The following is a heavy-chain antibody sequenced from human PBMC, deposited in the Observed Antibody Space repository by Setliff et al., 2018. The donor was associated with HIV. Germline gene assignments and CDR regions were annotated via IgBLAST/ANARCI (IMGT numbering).Heavy chain of an antibody. D-gene: IGHD3-22*01. CDR2: IYTSGST. J-gene: IGHJ5*02. CDR1: GGSIRSGNHY. V-gene: IGHV4-61*02. CDR3: ARAISPQYYGSSGYYLA. Sequence: SETLSLTCTVSGGSIRSGNHYWSWIRQPAGKGLEWIGRIYTSGSTNHNPSLKSRVTMSLDTSKNQFSLKLNSVTAADTAVYYCARAISPQYYGSSGYYLAWGQGTLVTVSS.